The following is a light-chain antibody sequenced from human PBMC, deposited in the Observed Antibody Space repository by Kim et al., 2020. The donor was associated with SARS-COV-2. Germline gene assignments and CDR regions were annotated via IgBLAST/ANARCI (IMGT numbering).Light chain of an antibody. CDR3: QAWDSNTLWV. Sequence: VSPGQTVSITCSGDKLGDKYTSWYQQKPGQSPFLVIYQDSRRPSGITERFSGSNSGNTATLTIGGTQTMDEADYYCQAWDSNTLWVFGGGTQLTVL. CDR2: QDS. CDR1: KLGDKY. V-gene: IGLV3-1*01. J-gene: IGLJ3*02.